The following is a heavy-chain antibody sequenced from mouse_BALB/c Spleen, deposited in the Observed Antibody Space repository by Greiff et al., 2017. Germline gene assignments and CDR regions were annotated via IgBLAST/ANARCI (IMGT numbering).Heavy chain of an antibody. CDR3: VRHDGHYVGFAY. Sequence: EVKLMESGGGLVQPKGSLKLSCAASGFTFNTYAMNWVRQAPGKGLEWVARIRSKSNNYATYYADSVKDRFTISRDDSQSMLYLQMNNLKTEDTAMYYCVRHDGHYVGFAYWGQGTLVTVSA. CDR2: IRSKSNNYAT. D-gene: IGHD2-3*01. J-gene: IGHJ3*01. V-gene: IGHV10-1*02. CDR1: GFTFNTYA.